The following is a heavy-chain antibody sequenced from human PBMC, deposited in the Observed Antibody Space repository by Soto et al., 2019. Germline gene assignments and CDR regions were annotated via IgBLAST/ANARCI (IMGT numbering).Heavy chain of an antibody. CDR1: GGSISSSSYY. CDR2: IYYSGST. J-gene: IGHJ2*01. Sequence: QLQLQESGPGLVKPSETLSLTCTVSGGSISSSSYYWGWIRQPPGKGLEWIGSIYYSGSTYYNPSLKSRVTISVDTSKNQFSLKLSSVTAADTAVYYCARPPDFGESWYFDLWGRGTLVTVSS. V-gene: IGHV4-39*01. D-gene: IGHD3-10*01. CDR3: ARPPDFGESWYFDL.